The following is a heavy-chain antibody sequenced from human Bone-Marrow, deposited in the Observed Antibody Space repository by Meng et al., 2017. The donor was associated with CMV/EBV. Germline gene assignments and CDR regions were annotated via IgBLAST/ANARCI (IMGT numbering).Heavy chain of an antibody. D-gene: IGHD1-26*01. CDR1: GFTFSDHY. CDR3: VRVVAAALYDY. CDR2: SRNKANSYTT. V-gene: IGHV3-72*01. J-gene: IGHJ4*02. Sequence: GESLKISCAASGFTFSDHYIDWVRQAPGKGLEWVARSRNKANSYTTEYAASVKGRFTISRDDSKNSLYLQMDSLKTEDTAVYYCVRVVAAALYDYWGRGTLVTGYS.